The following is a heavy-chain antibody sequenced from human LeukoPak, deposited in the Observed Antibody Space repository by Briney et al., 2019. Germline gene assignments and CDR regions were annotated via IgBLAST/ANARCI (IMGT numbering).Heavy chain of an antibody. D-gene: IGHD2-21*01. V-gene: IGHV3-74*01. CDR3: VRGIADLDY. Sequence: GGSLRLSCAASGFTFSSNWMHWVRQAPGKGLVWVSLINNDGSTTSYADSVKGRLTISRDNAKNTLYLQMNSLRAEDTALYYCVRGIADLDYWGQGTLVTVSS. CDR2: INNDGSTT. J-gene: IGHJ4*02. CDR1: GFTFSSNW.